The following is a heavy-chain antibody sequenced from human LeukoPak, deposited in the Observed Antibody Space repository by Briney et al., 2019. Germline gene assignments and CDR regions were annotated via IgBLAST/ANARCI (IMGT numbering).Heavy chain of an antibody. J-gene: IGHJ6*02. V-gene: IGHV3-48*04. Sequence: GGSLRLSCAASGFTFSSYSMNWVRQAPGKGLEWVSYISSSSSTIYYADSVKGRFTISRDNAKNSLYLQMNSLRAEDTAVYYCAREESLQWRPLYGMDVWGQGTTVTVSS. D-gene: IGHD6-19*01. CDR2: ISSSSSTI. CDR1: GFTFSSYS. CDR3: AREESLQWRPLYGMDV.